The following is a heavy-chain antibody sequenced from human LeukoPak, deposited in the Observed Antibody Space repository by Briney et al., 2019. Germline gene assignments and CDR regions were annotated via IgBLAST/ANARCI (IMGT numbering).Heavy chain of an antibody. CDR2: ISGSGGST. Sequence: GGSLRLSCAASGFTFSSYAMSWVRQAPGKGLEWVSAISGSGGSTYYADSVKGRFTISRDNAKNSLYLQVNSLRDEDTAVYYCARAYDFWSGWNYGMDVWGQGTTVTVSS. CDR3: ARAYDFWSGWNYGMDV. CDR1: GFTFSSYA. V-gene: IGHV3-23*01. D-gene: IGHD3-3*01. J-gene: IGHJ6*02.